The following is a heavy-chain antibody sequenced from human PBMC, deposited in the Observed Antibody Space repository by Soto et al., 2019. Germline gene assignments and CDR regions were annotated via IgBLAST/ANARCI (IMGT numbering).Heavy chain of an antibody. CDR2: TYYRSKWYN. Sequence: PSETLSLTCAISGDSVSTNSAAWNWIRQSPSRGLEWLGRTYYRSKWYNDYAVSVKSRITINPDTSKNQFSLQLNSVTPEDTAVYYCARSYSYYYDSSDLFDPWGQGTLVTVSS. D-gene: IGHD3-22*01. CDR1: GDSVSTNSAA. V-gene: IGHV6-1*01. CDR3: ARSYSYYYDSSDLFDP. J-gene: IGHJ5*02.